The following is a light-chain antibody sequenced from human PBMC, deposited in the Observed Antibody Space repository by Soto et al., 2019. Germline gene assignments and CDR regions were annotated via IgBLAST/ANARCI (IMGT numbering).Light chain of an antibody. J-gene: IGKJ3*01. Sequence: QLTQSPSSLSASVGDRVTITCRASQDISRYLAWYQQKAGKAPKLLIYGTSTLQSGVPSRFSAFGSGTEFTLTISSLQPEDFATYHCQQLQRTPFTFGPGTTGD. CDR3: QQLQRTPFT. CDR1: QDISRY. V-gene: IGKV1-9*01. CDR2: GTS.